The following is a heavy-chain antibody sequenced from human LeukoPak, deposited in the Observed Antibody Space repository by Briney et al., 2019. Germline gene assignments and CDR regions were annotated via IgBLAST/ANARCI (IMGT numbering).Heavy chain of an antibody. Sequence: SETLSLTCAVSGDSLSSSRYSWRWLRQPPGKGLEWIAYIYHGGSTHCTPSLDTRVTLSVDRSKKQFSLKLTSATAAHTAVYYCARVVIDITRYFDPWGQGTLVTVSS. J-gene: IGHJ5*02. CDR1: GDSLSSSRYS. D-gene: IGHD2-21*01. CDR2: IYHGGST. V-gene: IGHV4-30-2*01. CDR3: ARVVIDITRYFDP.